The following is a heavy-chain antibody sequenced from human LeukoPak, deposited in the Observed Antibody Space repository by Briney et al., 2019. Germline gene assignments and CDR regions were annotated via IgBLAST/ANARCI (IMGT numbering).Heavy chain of an antibody. CDR3: ARNRGDPSYFDY. J-gene: IGHJ4*02. Sequence: GGSLSLSCAASGFTFDNYAMNWVRQAPGKGLEWVSTISGSGASTYYADSVKGRFTISRNNPKNSLYLQMNSLRAEDTAVYYCARNRGDPSYFDYWGQGTLVTVSS. CDR1: GFTFDNYA. V-gene: IGHV3-23*01. D-gene: IGHD4-17*01. CDR2: ISGSGAST.